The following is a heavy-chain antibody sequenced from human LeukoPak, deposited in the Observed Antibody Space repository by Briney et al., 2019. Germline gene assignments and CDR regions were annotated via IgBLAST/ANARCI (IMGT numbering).Heavy chain of an antibody. V-gene: IGHV3-74*01. CDR2: INGDGSSS. CDR1: GFTFSTYW. Sequence: GGSLRLSCAASGFTFSTYWMHWGRQAPGKGLVWVSRINGDGSSSTYADSVKGRFTISRDNAKNTLYLQMNSLRTEDTAVYYCTRNPDMDVWGLGTTVTVSS. CDR3: TRNPDMDV. J-gene: IGHJ6*02.